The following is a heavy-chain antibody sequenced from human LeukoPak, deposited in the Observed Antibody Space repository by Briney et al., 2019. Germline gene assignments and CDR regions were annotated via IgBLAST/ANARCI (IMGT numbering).Heavy chain of an antibody. CDR2: IYRDGNT. D-gene: IGHD3-16*02. V-gene: IGHV3-66*01. CDR1: GFTVSTNY. J-gene: IGHJ4*02. CDR3: ASLPTPFIALDY. Sequence: GGSLRLSCAASGFTVSTNYMSWVRQAPGKGLEWVSVIYRDGNTYYADSVKGRFTISRDNSKNTLYLQMNSLRAEDTAVYYCASLPTPFIALDYWGQGTLVTVSS.